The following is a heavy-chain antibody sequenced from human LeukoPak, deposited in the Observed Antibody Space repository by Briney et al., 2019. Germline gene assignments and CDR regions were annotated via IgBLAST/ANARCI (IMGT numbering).Heavy chain of an antibody. CDR1: GFTFGDYA. Sequence: GGSLRLSCTASGFTFGDYAMSWFRQAPGKGLEWVGFIRSKAYGGTTEYAASVKGRFTISRDDSKSIAYLQMNSLKTEDTAVYYCTRDTTRGYGDYGMDVWGQGTTVTVSS. V-gene: IGHV3-49*03. D-gene: IGHD4-17*01. J-gene: IGHJ6*02. CDR2: IRSKAYGGTT. CDR3: TRDTTRGYGDYGMDV.